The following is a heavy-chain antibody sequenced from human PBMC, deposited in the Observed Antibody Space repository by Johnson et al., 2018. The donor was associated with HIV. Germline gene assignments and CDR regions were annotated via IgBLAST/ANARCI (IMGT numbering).Heavy chain of an antibody. Sequence: VQLVESGGGLVQPGGSLRLSCAASGFIFGMFSMRWVRQAPGRGLERVANIKQDGSEKYYVDSVKGRFTMSRDNSKNTLYAQMESLRAEDTAVYYCAKATGGYWGDDFDIWGQGTMVTVSS. CDR1: GFIFGMFS. CDR2: IKQDGSEK. J-gene: IGHJ3*02. CDR3: AKATGGYWGDDFDI. D-gene: IGHD3-10*01. V-gene: IGHV3-7*01.